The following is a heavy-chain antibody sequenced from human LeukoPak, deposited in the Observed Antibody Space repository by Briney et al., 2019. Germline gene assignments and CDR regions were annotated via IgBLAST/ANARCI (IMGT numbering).Heavy chain of an antibody. CDR3: AREGYGSGRRLGMDV. CDR2: ISAYNGNT. Sequence: ASVKVSCKASGYTFTSYGISWVRQAPGQGLEWMGWISAYNGNTNYAQKLQGRVTMTTDTSTSTAYMELRSLRSDDTSVYYCAREGYGSGRRLGMDVWGQGTTVTVSS. V-gene: IGHV1-18*01. J-gene: IGHJ6*02. CDR1: GYTFTSYG. D-gene: IGHD3-10*01.